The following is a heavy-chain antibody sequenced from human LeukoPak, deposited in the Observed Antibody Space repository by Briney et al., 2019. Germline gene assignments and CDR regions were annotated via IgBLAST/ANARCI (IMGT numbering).Heavy chain of an antibody. V-gene: IGHV3-23*01. CDR2: ISGSGGTT. Sequence: PGGSLRLSCAASGFTFSNYAMNWVRQAPGKGLEWVSSISGSGGTTYYADSVKGRFTISRDNSKNTLYLQMNSLRAEDTAVYYCARGAYYDILTGPYFDYWGQGALVTASS. D-gene: IGHD3-9*01. CDR3: ARGAYYDILTGPYFDY. J-gene: IGHJ4*02. CDR1: GFTFSNYA.